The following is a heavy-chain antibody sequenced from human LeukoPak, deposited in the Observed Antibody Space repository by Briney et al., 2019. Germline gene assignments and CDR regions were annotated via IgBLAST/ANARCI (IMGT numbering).Heavy chain of an antibody. CDR1: GGSISSGGYY. D-gene: IGHD6-6*01. J-gene: IGHJ4*02. CDR3: ARGGSRQISSSDFDY. CDR2: IYYSRST. Sequence: SETLSLTCAVSGGSISSGGYYWSWIRQPPGRGLEWIGYIYYSRSTNYNPSLKSRVTISVDTSKNQFSLKLSSVTVADTAVYYCARGGSRQISSSDFDYWGQGTLVTVSS. V-gene: IGHV4-61*08.